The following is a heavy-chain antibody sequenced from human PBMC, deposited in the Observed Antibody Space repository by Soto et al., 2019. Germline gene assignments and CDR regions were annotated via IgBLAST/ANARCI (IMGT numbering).Heavy chain of an antibody. J-gene: IGHJ6*03. CDR2: IYYSGST. D-gene: IGHD3-3*01. CDR3: ARGSYDFWSGYYDYYYMDV. CDR1: GGSISSYD. V-gene: IGHV4-59*01. Sequence: SETQSLTCTVSGGSISSYDWSWIRQPPGKGLEWIGYIYYSGSTNYNPSLKSRVTISVDTSKNQFSLKLSSVTAADTAVYYCARGSYDFWSGYYDYYYMDVWGKGTTVTVSS.